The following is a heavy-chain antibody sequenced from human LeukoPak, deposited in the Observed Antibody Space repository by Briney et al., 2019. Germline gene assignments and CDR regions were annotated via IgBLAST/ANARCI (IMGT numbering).Heavy chain of an antibody. V-gene: IGHV4-31*03. CDR3: ARGHDSDGVGEWAQAFDV. CDR1: GGSIISTGSY. D-gene: IGHD2-21*01. CDR2: ISYSGNT. Sequence: SQTLSLTCTVSGGSIISTGSYWTWLRQHPGKGLEWIVYISYSGNTYYTPSLQRRITISIDTSESHVSLRLNSVTAADTAVYYCARGHDSDGVGEWAQAFDVWGQGTTVTVSS. J-gene: IGHJ3*01.